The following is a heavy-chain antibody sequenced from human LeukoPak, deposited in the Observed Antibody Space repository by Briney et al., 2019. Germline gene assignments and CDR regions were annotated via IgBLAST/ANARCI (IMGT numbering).Heavy chain of an antibody. Sequence: PGGSLRLSCAASGFTFRSFWMSWVRQAPGKGLEWVANIREDGVEKKYVDSVRGRFTISRDNAQNSLYLQMSSLRGEDTAVYYCARDAVGGPNDYWGQGTLVTVSS. V-gene: IGHV3-7*01. CDR3: ARDAVGGPNDY. CDR2: IREDGVEK. D-gene: IGHD3-16*01. J-gene: IGHJ4*02. CDR1: GFTFRSFW.